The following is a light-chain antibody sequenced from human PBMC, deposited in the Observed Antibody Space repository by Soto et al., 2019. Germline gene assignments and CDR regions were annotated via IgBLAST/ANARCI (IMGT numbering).Light chain of an antibody. CDR2: GAS. CDR1: QSVSSSY. V-gene: IGKV3-20*01. Sequence: DIVLTQSPGTLSLSPGERATLSCRASQSVSSSYLAWYQQKPGQAPRLLIYGASSRATGIPDRFSGSGSGTDFSLTISRLEPEDFAVYYCQQYCASPPWTFGQGTKVEMK. J-gene: IGKJ1*01. CDR3: QQYCASPPWT.